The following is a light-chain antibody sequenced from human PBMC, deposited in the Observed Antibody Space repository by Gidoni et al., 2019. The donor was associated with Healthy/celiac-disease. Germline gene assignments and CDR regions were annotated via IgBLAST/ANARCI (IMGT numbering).Light chain of an antibody. Sequence: PSSLSASVGDRVTITCQASQDISNYLNWYQQKPGKAPKLLIYDASNLETGVPSRFSGSGSGTDFTCTISSLQPEDIATYYCQQYDNPMYTFGQXTKLEIK. CDR2: DAS. J-gene: IGKJ2*01. CDR1: QDISNY. V-gene: IGKV1-33*01. CDR3: QQYDNPMYT.